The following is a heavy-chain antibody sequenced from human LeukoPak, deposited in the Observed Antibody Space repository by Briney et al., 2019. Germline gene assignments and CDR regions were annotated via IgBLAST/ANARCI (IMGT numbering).Heavy chain of an antibody. CDR2: ISSDGTNT. CDR3: AKSAMVNWGAFDY. CDR1: GFTFSTYW. D-gene: IGHD5-18*01. V-gene: IGHV3-74*01. J-gene: IGHJ4*02. Sequence: PGGSLRLSCAASGFTFSTYWMHWVRQAPGKGLVWVARISSDGTNTNHADPVKGRFTISRDNAKNTLYLQMNSLRADDTAVYYCAKSAMVNWGAFDYWGQGTLVTVSS.